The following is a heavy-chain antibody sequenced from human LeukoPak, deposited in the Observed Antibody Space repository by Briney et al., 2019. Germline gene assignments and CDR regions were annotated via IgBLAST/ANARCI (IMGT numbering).Heavy chain of an antibody. CDR2: IRYDGSNK. CDR3: AKVGVGWVAFEY. J-gene: IGHJ4*02. D-gene: IGHD3-16*01. V-gene: IGHV3-30*02. CDR1: GFTFSSYG. Sequence: GGSLKLSCAASGFTFSSYGMHWVRQAPGKGLEWVAFIRYDGSNKYYADSVKGRFTISRDNSKNTLYLQMNSLRAEDTAVYYCAKVGVGWVAFEYWGQGTLVTVSS.